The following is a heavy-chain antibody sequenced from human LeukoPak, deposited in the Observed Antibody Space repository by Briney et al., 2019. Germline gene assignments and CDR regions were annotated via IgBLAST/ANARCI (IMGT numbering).Heavy chain of an antibody. CDR3: ARDKRWLQLRVDY. J-gene: IGHJ4*02. CDR2: INPNSGGT. Sequence: AASVKVSCKASGYTFTGYYMHWVRQAPGQGLEWTGWINPNSGGTNYAQKFQGRVTMTRDTSISTAYMELSRLRSDDTAVYYCARDKRWLQLRVDYWGQGTLVTVSS. D-gene: IGHD5-24*01. V-gene: IGHV1-2*02. CDR1: GYTFTGYY.